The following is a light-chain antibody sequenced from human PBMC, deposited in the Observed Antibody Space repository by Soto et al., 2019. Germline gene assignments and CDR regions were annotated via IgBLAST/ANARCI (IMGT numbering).Light chain of an antibody. CDR1: ISDVGSSGP. J-gene: IGLJ1*01. CDR2: EGS. V-gene: IGLV2-23*01. CDR3: CSHVGARNYD. Sequence: ALTQPASVSGSPGQSIAISCSGSISDVGSSGPVSWYQHHPGQVPKLIIYEGSRRPSGVSSRFSGSKTGNTASLTITGLQAEDEANYYCCSHVGARNYDFGDGTKVTV.